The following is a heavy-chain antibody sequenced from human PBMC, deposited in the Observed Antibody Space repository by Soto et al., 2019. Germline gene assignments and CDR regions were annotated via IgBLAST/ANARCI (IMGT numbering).Heavy chain of an antibody. D-gene: IGHD2-15*01. CDR1: GGSISSSSYY. J-gene: IGHJ5*02. Sequence: SQTLSLTCTVSGGSISSSSYYWGWIRQPPGKGLEWIGSIYYSGSTYYNPSLKSRVTISVDTSKNQFSLKLSSVTAADTAVYYCANVVTVRGASNWFDPWGQGTLVTVSS. CDR2: IYYSGST. V-gene: IGHV4-39*01. CDR3: ANVVTVRGASNWFDP.